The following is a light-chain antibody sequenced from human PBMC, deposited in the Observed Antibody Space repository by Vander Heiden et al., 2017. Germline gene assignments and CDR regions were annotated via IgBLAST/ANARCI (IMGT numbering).Light chain of an antibody. J-gene: IGLJ2*01. CDR2: EVS. V-gene: IGLV2-14*01. CDR3: SSYTSSSTLGV. Sequence: QSALTQPCSVAGSPGQSITISCTGTSSDVGGYNYVSWYQQHPGKAPKLMIYEVSNRPSGVSNRFSGSKSGNTASLTISGLQAEDEADYYCSSYTSSSTLGVFGGGTKLTGL. CDR1: SSDVGGYNY.